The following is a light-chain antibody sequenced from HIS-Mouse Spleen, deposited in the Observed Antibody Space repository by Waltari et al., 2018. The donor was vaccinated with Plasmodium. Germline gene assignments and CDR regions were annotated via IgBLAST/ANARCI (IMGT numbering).Light chain of an antibody. Sequence: SELKQPPSASVSPGQTPRNTCPGDALTKKYAYWYQQKSGTAPGLAIYEDSKPPAGIPERFAGSSSGTMATLTISGAQVEDESDYYCYSTDSSGNHRVFGGGTKLTVL. J-gene: IGLJ3*02. CDR3: YSTDSSGNHRV. CDR2: EDS. V-gene: IGLV3-10*01. CDR1: ALTKKY.